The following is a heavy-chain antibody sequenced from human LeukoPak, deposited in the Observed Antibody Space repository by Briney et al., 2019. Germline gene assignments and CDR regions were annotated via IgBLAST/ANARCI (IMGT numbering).Heavy chain of an antibody. V-gene: IGHV4-34*01. J-gene: IGHJ6*03. CDR1: GGSFSGYY. Sequence: SETLSLTCAVYGGSFSGYYWSWIRQPPGKGLEWIGKINHSGSTNYNPSLKSRVTISVDTSKNQFSLNLSSVTAADTAFYYCARTTRTGYYYYYMDVWGKGTTVTVSS. D-gene: IGHD1-1*01. CDR2: INHSGST. CDR3: ARTTRTGYYYYYMDV.